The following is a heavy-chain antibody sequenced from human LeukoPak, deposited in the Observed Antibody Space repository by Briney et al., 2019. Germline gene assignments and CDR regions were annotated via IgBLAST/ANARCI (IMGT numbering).Heavy chain of an antibody. D-gene: IGHD5-12*01. J-gene: IGHJ5*02. CDR2: IYYSGST. Sequence: SETLSLTCTVSGGSISSYYWSWIRQPPGKGLEWIGYIYYSGSTNYNPSLKSRVTISVDTSKNQFSLKLSSVTAADTAVYYCAGDSGYDTGTYNWFDPWGQGTLVTVSS. CDR3: AGDSGYDTGTYNWFDP. CDR1: GGSISSYY. V-gene: IGHV4-59*01.